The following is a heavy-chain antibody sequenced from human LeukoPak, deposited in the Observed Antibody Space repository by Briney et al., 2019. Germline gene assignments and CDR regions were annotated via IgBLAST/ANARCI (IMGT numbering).Heavy chain of an antibody. CDR3: ARGGGSSWYGYYYYMDV. CDR2: IYTSGST. CDR1: GGSISSGSYY. V-gene: IGHV4-61*02. J-gene: IGHJ6*03. D-gene: IGHD6-13*01. Sequence: SQTLSLTCTVSGGSISSGSYYWSWIRQPAGKGLEWIGRIYTSGSTNYNPSLKSRVTISVDTSKNQFSLKLSSVTAADTAVYYCARGGGSSWYGYYYYMDVRGKGTTVTVSS.